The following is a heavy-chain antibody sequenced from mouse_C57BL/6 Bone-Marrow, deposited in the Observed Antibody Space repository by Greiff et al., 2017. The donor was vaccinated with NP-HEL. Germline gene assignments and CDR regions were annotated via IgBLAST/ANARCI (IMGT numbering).Heavy chain of an antibody. J-gene: IGHJ2*01. CDR1: GFTFSSYG. Sequence: EVMLVESGGDLVKPGGSLKLSCAASGFTFSSYGMSWVRQTPDKRLEWVATISSGGCYTYYPDSVKGRFTLSRDNAKNNLYLQMSRLKAEDTAMDYCARRGGCDQYDFDYGGQGTTLTVAS. D-gene: IGHD1-1*02. CDR3: ARRGGCDQYDFDY. V-gene: IGHV5-6*02. CDR2: ISSGGCYT.